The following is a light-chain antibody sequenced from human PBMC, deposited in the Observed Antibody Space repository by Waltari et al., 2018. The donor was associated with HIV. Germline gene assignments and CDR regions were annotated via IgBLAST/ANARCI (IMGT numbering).Light chain of an antibody. CDR1: SGHRSYI. CDR3: ETWDGNTWV. J-gene: IGLJ3*02. V-gene: IGLV4-60*03. Sequence: QPVLTQSSSASASLGSSVQLTCTLSSGHRSYIIAWHQQQPGKAPRYLMKLEGSGSYNKGSGVPDRFSGSSSGADRYLTISNVQSEDEADYYCETWDGNTWVFGGGTKLTVL. CDR2: LEGSGSY.